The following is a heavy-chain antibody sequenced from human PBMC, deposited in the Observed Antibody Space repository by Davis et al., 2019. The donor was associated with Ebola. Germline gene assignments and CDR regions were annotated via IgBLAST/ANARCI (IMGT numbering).Heavy chain of an antibody. V-gene: IGHV1-24*01. Sequence: ASVKVSCKVSRYSLTEQFIHWVRQAPGEGLEWMGGSGPGEGERIYAQKFQGRVTMTEDTSTDTAYMELSSLRSEDTAVYYCATAAGERLDYFDSWGQGSLVTVSS. CDR3: ATAAGERLDYFDS. CDR1: RYSLTEQF. D-gene: IGHD1-26*01. CDR2: SGPGEGER. J-gene: IGHJ4*02.